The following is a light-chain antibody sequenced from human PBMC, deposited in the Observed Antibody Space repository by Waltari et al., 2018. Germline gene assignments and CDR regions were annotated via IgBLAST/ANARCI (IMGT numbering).Light chain of an antibody. CDR3: QQYVNSPGT. CDR1: QSLSVAY. J-gene: IGKJ2*01. CDR2: GAL. Sequence: EIVLTQSPGTLSLSPGETATLSCRASQSLSVAYIAWYQHQSGQAPRLLIYGALYRAADIPEGVSGSGSGTDYTLTISRLEPEDFAFYYCQQYVNSPGTFGQGTKLESK. V-gene: IGKV3-20*01.